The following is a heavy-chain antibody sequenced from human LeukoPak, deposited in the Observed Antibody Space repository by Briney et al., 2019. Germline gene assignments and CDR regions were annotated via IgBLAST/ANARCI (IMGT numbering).Heavy chain of an antibody. J-gene: IGHJ6*03. D-gene: IGHD3-10*01. CDR1: GGTFSTYV. V-gene: IGHV1-69*06. Sequence: SVKVSCKASGGTFSTYVINWVRQDPGQGLEWMGAIVPIFDKSNYAQKFQGRLTITADKSTSTVYMELSSLRSEDTAVYYCARDSEHFGEGDMDVWGKGTTVIVSS. CDR3: ARDSEHFGEGDMDV. CDR2: IVPIFDKS.